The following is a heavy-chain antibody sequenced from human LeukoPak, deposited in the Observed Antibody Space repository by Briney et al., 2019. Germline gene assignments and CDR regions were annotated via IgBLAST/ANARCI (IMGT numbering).Heavy chain of an antibody. CDR2: ISSSSSYI. J-gene: IGHJ3*02. CDR3: ARDQRQPDAFDI. CDR1: GFTFSSYS. Sequence: GGSLRLSCAASGFTFSSYSMNWVRQAPGKGLEWVSSISSSSSYIYYADSVKGRFTISRDNAKNSLYLQMNSLRAEDTAVYYCARDQRQPDAFDIWDQGTMVTVSS. D-gene: IGHD1-1*01. V-gene: IGHV3-21*01.